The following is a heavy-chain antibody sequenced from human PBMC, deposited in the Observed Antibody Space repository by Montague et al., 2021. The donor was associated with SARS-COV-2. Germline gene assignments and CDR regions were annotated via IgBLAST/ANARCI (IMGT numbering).Heavy chain of an antibody. CDR2: IQHSRII. CDR3: WMGGGNGVFDL. D-gene: IGHD2-8*01. J-gene: IGHJ3*01. Sequence: SETLSLTCAVSGGSFSDYYWSWIRQPPGKGLEWIGLEWIGEIQHSRIINYNPCLKSRVTITVDSSRNQLSLKPSSVTAADPAVYYCWMGGGNGVFDLWGQGTMVTVSS. CDR1: GGSFSDYY. V-gene: IGHV4-34*01.